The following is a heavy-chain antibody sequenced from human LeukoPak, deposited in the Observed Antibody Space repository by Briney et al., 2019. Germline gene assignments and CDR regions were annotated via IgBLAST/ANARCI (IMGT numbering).Heavy chain of an antibody. Sequence: ASVKVSCKASGYTFTSYDINWVRQATGQGLEWMGWMNPNSGNTGYAQKFQGRVTMTRNTSISTAYMELSSLRSEDTAVYYCATVGGYSSSWPLDYWGQGTLVTVSS. CDR2: MNPNSGNT. D-gene: IGHD6-13*01. CDR3: ATVGGYSSSWPLDY. CDR1: GYTFTSYD. J-gene: IGHJ4*02. V-gene: IGHV1-8*01.